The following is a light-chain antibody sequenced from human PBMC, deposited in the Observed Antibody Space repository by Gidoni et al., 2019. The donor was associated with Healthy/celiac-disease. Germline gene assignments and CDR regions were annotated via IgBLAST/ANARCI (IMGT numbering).Light chain of an antibody. CDR1: QGIRND. J-gene: IGKJ1*01. Sequence: LQLTHSPSSLSASVADRVTITCRASQGIRNDLGWYQQKPGKAPKLLIYAASSLQSGVPSRFSGSGSGTDFTLTISSLQPEDFATYYCQQDYNYPWTFGQGTKVEIK. CDR2: AAS. V-gene: IGKV1-6*01. CDR3: QQDYNYPWT.